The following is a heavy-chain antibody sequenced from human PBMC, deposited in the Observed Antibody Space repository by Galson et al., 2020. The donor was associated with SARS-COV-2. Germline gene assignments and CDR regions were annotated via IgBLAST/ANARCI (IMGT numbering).Heavy chain of an antibody. CDR1: GGSISSYY. Sequence: SETLSLTCTVSGGSISSYYWSWIRQPPGKGLEWIGYIYYSGSTNYNPSLKSRVTISVDTSKNQFSLKLSSVTAADTAVYYCARGITIFGVGGCMDVWGKGTTVTVSS. CDR3: ARGITIFGVGGCMDV. CDR2: IYYSGST. J-gene: IGHJ6*03. V-gene: IGHV4-59*01. D-gene: IGHD3-3*01.